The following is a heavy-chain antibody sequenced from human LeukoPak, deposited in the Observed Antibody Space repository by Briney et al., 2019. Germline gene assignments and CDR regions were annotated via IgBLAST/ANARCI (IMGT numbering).Heavy chain of an antibody. CDR2: ITSGENT. J-gene: IGHJ4*02. CDR3: AKGGSYEDY. CDR1: GFTFSNYA. V-gene: IGHV3-23*01. D-gene: IGHD2-15*01. Sequence: GGSLRLSCAASGFTFSNYAMNWVRQAPGKGLEWVSTITSGENTYYADSVKGRFTISRDNSKNTLYLQMNSLRAEDTAVYYCAKGGSYEDYWGQGTLVTVSS.